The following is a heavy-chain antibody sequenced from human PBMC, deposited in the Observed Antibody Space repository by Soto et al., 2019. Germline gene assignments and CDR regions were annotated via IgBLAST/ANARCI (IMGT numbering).Heavy chain of an antibody. D-gene: IGHD3-10*01. CDR2: IGVSGDTT. V-gene: IGHV3-23*01. Sequence: EVQLLESGGGLVQPGGSLRLPCAASGFTFSSYAMSWVRQAPGKGLEWVSAIGVSGDTTYYADSVKGRFTISRDNSKNTLYLQMGSLRAEETAVYYCAKVRRFGELRSLYWGQGTLVTVSS. CDR1: GFTFSSYA. J-gene: IGHJ4*02. CDR3: AKVRRFGELRSLY.